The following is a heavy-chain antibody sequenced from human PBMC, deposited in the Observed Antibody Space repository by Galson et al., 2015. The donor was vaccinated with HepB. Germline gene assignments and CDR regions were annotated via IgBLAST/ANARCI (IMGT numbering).Heavy chain of an antibody. J-gene: IGHJ6*02. Sequence: SVKVSCKASGYTFTGYYMHWVRQAPGQGLEWMGWINPNSGGTNYAQKFQGRVTMTRDTSISTAYMELSRLRSDDTAVYYCARDLKETYYDFWSGYYPLGMDVWGQGTTVTVSS. CDR3: ARDLKETYYDFWSGYYPLGMDV. CDR1: GYTFTGYY. D-gene: IGHD3-3*01. CDR2: INPNSGGT. V-gene: IGHV1-2*02.